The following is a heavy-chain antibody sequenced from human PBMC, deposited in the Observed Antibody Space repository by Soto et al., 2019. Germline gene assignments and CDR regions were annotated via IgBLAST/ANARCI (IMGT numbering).Heavy chain of an antibody. V-gene: IGHV4-34*01. D-gene: IGHD2-15*01. Sequence: QVQLQQWGAGLLKPSETLSLTCAVYGGSFSGYYWSWIRQPPGKGLEWHGEINHSGSTNYNPSLKSRVTISVDTSKNQFSLKLGSVTAADTAVYYCARGLGVVVAATTTTSSYFDYWGQGTLVTVSS. CDR2: INHSGST. J-gene: IGHJ4*02. CDR3: ARGLGVVVAATTTTSSYFDY. CDR1: GGSFSGYY.